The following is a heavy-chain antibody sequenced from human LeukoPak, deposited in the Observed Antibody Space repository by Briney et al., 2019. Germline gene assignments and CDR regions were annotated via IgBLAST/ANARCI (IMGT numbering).Heavy chain of an antibody. D-gene: IGHD3-10*01. V-gene: IGHV1-24*01. CDR2: FDPEDGET. Sequence: ASVKVSCKVSGYTFTELSMHWVRQAPGKGLEWMGGFDPEDGETIYAQKFQGRVTMTEDTSTDTAYMELSSLRSEDTAVYYCATDYYGSGSYLYWGQGTLVTVSS. J-gene: IGHJ4*02. CDR3: ATDYYGSGSYLY. CDR1: GYTFTELS.